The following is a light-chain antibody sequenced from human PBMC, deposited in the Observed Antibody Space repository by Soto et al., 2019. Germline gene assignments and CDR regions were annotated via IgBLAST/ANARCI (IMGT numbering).Light chain of an antibody. V-gene: IGLV2-14*03. CDR3: SSYTTSTDV. J-gene: IGLJ1*01. CDR1: SSDVGGYNY. Sequence: QSVLTQPASVSGSPGQSITISCTGTSSDVGGYNYVSWYQQHPDKAPKLIIYEVSNRPSGVSNRFSGSKSGNTASLTISGLWAEDEADYYCSSYTTSTDVFGTGTQLTVL. CDR2: EVS.